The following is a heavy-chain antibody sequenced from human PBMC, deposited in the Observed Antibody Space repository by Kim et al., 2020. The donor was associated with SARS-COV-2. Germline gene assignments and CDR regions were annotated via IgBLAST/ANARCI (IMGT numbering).Heavy chain of an antibody. Sequence: GGSLRLSCAASGFTFSSYGMHWVRQAPGKGLEWVAVISYDGSNKYYADSVKGRFTISRDNSKNTLYLQMNSLRAEDTAVYYCAKDARDYDFWSGAGMDVWGQGTTVTVSS. D-gene: IGHD3-3*01. CDR1: GFTFSSYG. CDR2: ISYDGSNK. CDR3: AKDARDYDFWSGAGMDV. V-gene: IGHV3-30*18. J-gene: IGHJ6*02.